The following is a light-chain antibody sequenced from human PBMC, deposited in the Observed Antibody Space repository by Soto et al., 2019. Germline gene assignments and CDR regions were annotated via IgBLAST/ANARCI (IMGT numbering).Light chain of an antibody. CDR3: GTWDSSLIAL. CDR2: ENS. CDR1: SSNIGSND. J-gene: IGLJ1*01. Sequence: QSVSTQPPSVSAAPGQKVTISCSGNSSNIGSNDVSWYQQLPGKAPKLLIYENSQRPSGIPDRFSGSKSGTSATLGITGLQTGDEADYYCGTWDSSLIALFGTGTKLTV. V-gene: IGLV1-51*02.